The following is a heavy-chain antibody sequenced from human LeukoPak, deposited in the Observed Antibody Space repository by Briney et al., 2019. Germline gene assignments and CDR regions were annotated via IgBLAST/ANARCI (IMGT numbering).Heavy chain of an antibody. CDR3: AKAANWNYLYSWFDP. V-gene: IGHV3-30*18. D-gene: IGHD1-7*01. J-gene: IGHJ5*02. CDR1: GFTFSRYG. CDR2: ISFDGTNK. Sequence: GRSLRLSCAASGFTFSRYGMHWVRQAPGKGLEGVAVISFDGTNKYYGDSVKGRFTTSRENSKNTLYLRMNSLRAEDTAVYYCAKAANWNYLYSWFDPWGQGTLVTVSS.